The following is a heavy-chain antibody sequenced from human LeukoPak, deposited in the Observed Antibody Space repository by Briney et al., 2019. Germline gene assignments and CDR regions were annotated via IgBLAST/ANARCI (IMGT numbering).Heavy chain of an antibody. CDR3: ARAPATLHFDY. Sequence: SETLSLTCTVSGGSISSYYWSWIRQPPGKGLEWIGEINHSGSTNYNPSLKSRVTISVDTSKNQFSLKLSSVTAADTAVYYCARAPATLHFDYWGQGTLVTVSS. D-gene: IGHD1-26*01. V-gene: IGHV4-34*01. CDR1: GGSISSYY. J-gene: IGHJ4*02. CDR2: INHSGST.